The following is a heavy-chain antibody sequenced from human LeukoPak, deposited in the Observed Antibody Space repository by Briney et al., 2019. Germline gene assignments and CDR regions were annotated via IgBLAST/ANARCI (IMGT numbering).Heavy chain of an antibody. V-gene: IGHV1-69*13. CDR3: ARSITMIVVDNYYYYMDV. CDR1: GGTFSSYT. D-gene: IGHD3-22*01. CDR2: IIPIFGTA. J-gene: IGHJ6*03. Sequence: PWASVKVSCKASGGTFSSYTISWVRQAPGQGLEWMGGIIPIFGTANYAQKFQGRVTITADESTSTAYMELSSLRSEDTAVYYCARSITMIVVDNYYYYMDVWGKGTTVTVSS.